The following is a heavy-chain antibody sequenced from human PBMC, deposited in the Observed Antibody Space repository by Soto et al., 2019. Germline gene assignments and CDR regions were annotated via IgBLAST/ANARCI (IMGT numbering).Heavy chain of an antibody. V-gene: IGHV3-30-3*01. Sequence: GGSLRLSCAASGFTFSSYAMHWVRQAPGKGLEWVAVISYDGSNKYYADSVKGRFTISRDNSKNTLYLQMNSLRAEDTAVYYCARDTTMIVVVIIDYGMDVWGQGTTVTVSS. CDR1: GFTFSSYA. CDR3: ARDTTMIVVVIIDYGMDV. D-gene: IGHD3-22*01. J-gene: IGHJ6*02. CDR2: ISYDGSNK.